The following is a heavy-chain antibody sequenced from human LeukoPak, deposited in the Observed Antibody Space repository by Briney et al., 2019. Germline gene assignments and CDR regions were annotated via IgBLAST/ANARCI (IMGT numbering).Heavy chain of an antibody. V-gene: IGHV3-21*01. CDR2: ISSSSSYI. J-gene: IGHJ5*02. Sequence: GGSLRLXCAASGFTFSSYSMNWVRQAPGKGLECVSSISSSSSYIYYADSVKGRFTISRDNAKNSLYLQMNSLRAEDTAVYYCARESSSGWVTWGQGTLVTVSS. CDR1: GFTFSSYS. CDR3: ARESSSGWVT. D-gene: IGHD6-19*01.